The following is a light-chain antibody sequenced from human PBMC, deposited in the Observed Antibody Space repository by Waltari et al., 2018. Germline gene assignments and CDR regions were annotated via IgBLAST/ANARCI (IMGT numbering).Light chain of an antibody. V-gene: IGKV3-20*01. CDR2: GAS. CDR1: QSLTKRY. Sequence: EVVLTQSPDTLSLSPGERATLSCRASQSLTKRYLAWYQQKPGRAPRFLIYGASSRAAGIPDRFSCSGSGTDFTLTISRLEPEDFAVYYCQQYGSSVLYTFGQGTKLEIK. J-gene: IGKJ2*01. CDR3: QQYGSSVLYT.